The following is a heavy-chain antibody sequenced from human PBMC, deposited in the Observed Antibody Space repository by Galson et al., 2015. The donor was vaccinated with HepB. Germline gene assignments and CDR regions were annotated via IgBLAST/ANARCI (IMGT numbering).Heavy chain of an antibody. CDR2: ISYDGSNK. CDR3: AREIKSFWSGYYNRLGAFDI. Sequence: SLRLSCAASGFTFGSYAMHWVRQAPGKGLEWVAVISYDGSNKYYADSVKGRFTISRDNSKNTLYLQMNSLRVEDTAVYYCAREIKSFWSGYYNRLGAFDIWGQGTVVTVSS. V-gene: IGHV3-30-3*01. J-gene: IGHJ3*02. D-gene: IGHD3-3*01. CDR1: GFTFGSYA.